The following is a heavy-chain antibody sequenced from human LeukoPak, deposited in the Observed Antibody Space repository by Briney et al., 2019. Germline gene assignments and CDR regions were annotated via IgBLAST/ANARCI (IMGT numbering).Heavy chain of an antibody. CDR1: GFTFTDHY. CDR2: ISNSGDIT. D-gene: IGHD6-19*01. CDR3: AKDASYSSGVFFDY. J-gene: IGHJ4*02. Sequence: GGSLRLSCAASGFTFTDHYMSWVRQAPGKGLEWVSYISNSGDITYYADSVKGRFTVSRDNAKNSLYLQMNSLRAEDTAVYYCAKDASYSSGVFFDYWGQGTLVTVSS. V-gene: IGHV3-11*01.